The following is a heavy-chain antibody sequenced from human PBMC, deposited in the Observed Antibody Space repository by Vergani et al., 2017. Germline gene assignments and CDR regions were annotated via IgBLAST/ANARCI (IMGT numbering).Heavy chain of an antibody. CDR3: ARDFLTRVTTLDYYYMGV. CDR2: ISYDGNKK. V-gene: IGHV3-30*03. J-gene: IGHJ6*03. Sequence: QVQLVESAGGVVQPGGSLRLSCAASGFTFSNFGMHWIRQAPGKGLEWVSVISYDGNKKNYADSVKGRFTISRDNSKNTLYLEMNALRAEDPAVYYCARDFLTRVTTLDYYYMGVWGKGTTVTVSS. CDR1: GFTFSNFG. D-gene: IGHD1-1*01.